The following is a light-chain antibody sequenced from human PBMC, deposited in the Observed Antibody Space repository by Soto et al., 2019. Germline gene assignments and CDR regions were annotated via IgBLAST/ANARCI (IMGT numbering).Light chain of an antibody. CDR2: VVS. CDR1: SSDVGGYNY. J-gene: IGLJ1*01. CDR3: CSYAGSYTPYYV. V-gene: IGLV2-11*01. Sequence: QSALTQPRSVSGSPGQSVTISCTGTSSDVGGYNYVSWYQQHPGKAPKLMIYVVSKRPSGVPDRFSGSKSGNTASLTISGLQAEDEADDYCCSYAGSYTPYYVFGTGTKLTVL.